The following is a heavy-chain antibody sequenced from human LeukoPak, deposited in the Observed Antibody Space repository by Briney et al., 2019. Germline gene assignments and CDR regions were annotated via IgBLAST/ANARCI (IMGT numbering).Heavy chain of an antibody. V-gene: IGHV3-30*02. J-gene: IGHJ4*02. CDR3: AKGGIQPWNYYFDY. CDR2: IRYDGSDK. CDR1: GFTFNTYG. Sequence: GGSLRLSCAASGFTFNTYGMHWVRQAPGKGLEWVAFIRYDGSDKFYADSVQGRFTVSRDNSKNTVSLQMNSLRREDAAVYYCAKGGIQPWNYYFDYWGQGTQVTVSS. D-gene: IGHD1-7*01.